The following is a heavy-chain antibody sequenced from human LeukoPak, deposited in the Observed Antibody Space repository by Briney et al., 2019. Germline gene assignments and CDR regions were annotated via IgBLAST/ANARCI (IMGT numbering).Heavy chain of an antibody. CDR2: IRYDGSNK. V-gene: IGHV3-30*02. D-gene: IGHD6-6*01. CDR1: GFTFSSYG. CDR3: AKDQELVAPPCAFDI. J-gene: IGHJ3*02. Sequence: GGSLRLSCAASGFTFSSYGMHWVRQAPGKGLEWVAFIRYDGSNKYYADSVKGRFTISRDNAKNSLYLQMNSLRAEDMALYYCAKDQELVAPPCAFDIWGQGTMVTVSS.